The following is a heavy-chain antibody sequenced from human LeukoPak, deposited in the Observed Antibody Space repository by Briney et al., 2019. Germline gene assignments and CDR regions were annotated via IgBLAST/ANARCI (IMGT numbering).Heavy chain of an antibody. Sequence: ASVKDSCQASGYTFTAYYIHWVRQAPGQGLAWVGRINCNSAGTNYAQKFRGRVTITRGTSISTVYMELSSLRSDDTAVYYCAVQTIVANTKGDAFDIWGQGTTVIVSS. V-gene: IGHV1-2*06. CDR1: GYTFTAYY. D-gene: IGHD5-12*01. J-gene: IGHJ3*02. CDR2: INCNSAGT. CDR3: AVQTIVANTKGDAFDI.